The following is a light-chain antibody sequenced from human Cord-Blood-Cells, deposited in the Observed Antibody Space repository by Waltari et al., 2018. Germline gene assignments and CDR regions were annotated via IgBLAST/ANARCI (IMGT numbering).Light chain of an antibody. CDR2: GAS. CDR3: QQYNNWPPWT. CDR1: QSVSSN. Sequence: EIVMTQSPATLSVSPGERATLSCRASQSVSSNLAWYQQKPGQAPRLLIYGASTRDTGIPARVSGSGSGTEFTLTISSLQSEEFAVYYCQQYNNWPPWTFGQGTKVEIK. V-gene: IGKV3-15*01. J-gene: IGKJ1*01.